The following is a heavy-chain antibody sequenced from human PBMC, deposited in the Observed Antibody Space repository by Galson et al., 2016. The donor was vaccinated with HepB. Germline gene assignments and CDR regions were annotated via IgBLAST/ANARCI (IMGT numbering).Heavy chain of an antibody. CDR2: IRGSGITT. CDR1: GFTLSNYA. J-gene: IGHJ4*02. CDR3: ARLFGGYIDY. V-gene: IGHV3-23*01. Sequence: SLRLSCAASGFTLSNYAMSWVCQAPGKGLEWVSDIRGSGITTYYADSVKGRFTISRDNSKKTVYLQMSSLRAEDTAVYYCARLFGGYIDYWGQGTLVTVSS. D-gene: IGHD2-15*01.